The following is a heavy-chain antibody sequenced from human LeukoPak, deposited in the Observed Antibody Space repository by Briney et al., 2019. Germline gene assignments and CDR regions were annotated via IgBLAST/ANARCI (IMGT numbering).Heavy chain of an antibody. CDR3: ARDNDGAAAGSFDY. D-gene: IGHD6-13*01. CDR1: GFTFSSYA. V-gene: IGHV3-30-3*01. J-gene: IGHJ4*02. CDR2: ISYDGSNK. Sequence: GGSLRLSCAASGFTFSSYAMYWVRQAPGKGLGWGSVISYDGSNKYYADSVKGRFTISRDNSKNTLYLQMNTQSAEDTAVYYCARDNDGAAAGSFDYWGQGTLVTVSS.